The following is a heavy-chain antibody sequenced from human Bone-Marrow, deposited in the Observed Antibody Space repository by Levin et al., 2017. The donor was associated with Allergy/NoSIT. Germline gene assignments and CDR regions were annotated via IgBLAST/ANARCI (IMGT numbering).Heavy chain of an antibody. CDR1: GYTFTGYY. J-gene: IGHJ4*02. V-gene: IGHV1-2*02. Sequence: ASVKVSCKTSGYTFTGYYIHWVRQAPGQGLEWMGWINPNSGGTNYAEKFQGRVTLTRDTSISTAYMELSRLRSDDTAVFYCARGGSRLTDWGQGTLVTVSS. CDR2: INPNSGGT. CDR3: ARGGSRLTD. D-gene: IGHD2-15*01.